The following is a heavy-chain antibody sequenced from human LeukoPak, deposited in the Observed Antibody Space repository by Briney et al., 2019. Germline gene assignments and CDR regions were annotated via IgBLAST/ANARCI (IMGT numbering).Heavy chain of an antibody. CDR1: GGSISSYY. CDR2: IYYSGST. J-gene: IGHJ4*02. D-gene: IGHD5-24*01. CDR3: ARDRYGYQAPHFDY. V-gene: IGHV4-59*01. Sequence: SETLSLTSTVSGGSISSYYWSWIRQPPGKGLEWIGYIYYSGSTNYNPSLKSRVTISVDTSKNQFSLKLSSVTAADTAVYYCARDRYGYQAPHFDYWGQGTLVTVSS.